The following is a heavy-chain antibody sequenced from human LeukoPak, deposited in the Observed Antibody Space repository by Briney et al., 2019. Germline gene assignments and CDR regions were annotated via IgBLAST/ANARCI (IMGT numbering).Heavy chain of an antibody. J-gene: IGHJ3*02. V-gene: IGHV3-30-3*01. Sequence: PGGSLRLSCAASGFTFSSYAMHWVRQAPGKGLEWVAVISYDGSNKYYADSVKGRFTISRDNAKKTLYLQMNSLRAEDTAVYYCARDRGSPDSFDIWGQGTTVTVSS. CDR3: ARDRGSPDSFDI. D-gene: IGHD6-19*01. CDR1: GFTFSSYA. CDR2: ISYDGSNK.